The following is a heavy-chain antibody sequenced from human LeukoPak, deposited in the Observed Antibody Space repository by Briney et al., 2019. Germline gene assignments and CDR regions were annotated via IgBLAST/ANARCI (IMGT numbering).Heavy chain of an antibody. Sequence: SQTLSLTCAISGGSVSSNSVAWNWIRQSPSRGLEWLGSTYYRSKWYNDYALSVKSRITINPDTSKNQFSLQLNSVTPKDTAVYYCARDRGSLRYYFDYWGQGTLVTVSS. CDR3: ARDRGSLRYYFDY. CDR1: GGSVSSNSVA. CDR2: TYYRSKWYN. J-gene: IGHJ4*02. V-gene: IGHV6-1*01. D-gene: IGHD1-26*01.